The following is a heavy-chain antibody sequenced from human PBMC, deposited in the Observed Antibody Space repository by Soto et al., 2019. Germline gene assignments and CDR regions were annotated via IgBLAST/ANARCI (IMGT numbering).Heavy chain of an antibody. Sequence: PWGSLKISCASSGVRFCSYAMHGVRQDPGKGLEWVAVISYDGSNKYYADSVKGRFTISRDNSKNTLYLQMNSLRAEDTAVYYCARVWVNSRSGAFDIWGEGTMVTVYS. J-gene: IGHJ3*02. CDR2: ISYDGSNK. CDR1: GVRFCSYA. CDR3: ARVWVNSRSGAFDI. V-gene: IGHV3-30-3*01. D-gene: IGHD6-13*01.